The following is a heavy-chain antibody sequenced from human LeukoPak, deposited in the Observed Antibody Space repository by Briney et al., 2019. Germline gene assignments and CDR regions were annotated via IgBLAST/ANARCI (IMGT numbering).Heavy chain of an antibody. D-gene: IGHD3-22*01. CDR3: VRGYYAGRGHHFEY. V-gene: IGHV3-33*08. Sequence: GGSLRLSCAASGFTFSSYAMSWVRQAPGKGLEWVTVIWSEGSNKYYAGAVKGRFTISRDNSKNTRYLQMDSLRAEDTAVYYCVRGYYAGRGHHFEYWGQGTLVIVSS. CDR1: GFTFSSYA. J-gene: IGHJ4*02. CDR2: IWSEGSNK.